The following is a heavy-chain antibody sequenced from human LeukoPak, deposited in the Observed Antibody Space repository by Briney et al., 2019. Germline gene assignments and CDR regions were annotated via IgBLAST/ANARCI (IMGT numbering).Heavy chain of an antibody. J-gene: IGHJ6*03. CDR3: ARDPHYYDSSGYYYYYYMDV. Sequence: PSETLSLTCAVSGYSISSGYYWGWIRQPPGKGLEWIGSIYHSGSTYYNPSLKSRVTISVDTSKNQFSLKLSSVTAADTAVYHCARDPHYYDSSGYYYYYYMDVWGKGTTVTVSS. D-gene: IGHD3-22*01. CDR1: GYSISSGYY. CDR2: IYHSGST. V-gene: IGHV4-38-2*02.